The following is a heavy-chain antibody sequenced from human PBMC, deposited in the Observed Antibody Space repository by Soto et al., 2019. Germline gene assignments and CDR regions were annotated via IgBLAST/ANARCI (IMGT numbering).Heavy chain of an antibody. V-gene: IGHV3-30-3*01. J-gene: IGHJ4*02. CDR1: GGTIVGYG. CDR2: ISYDGINK. CDR3: ARGFGYCGGDCYPQAFDY. Sequence: LRVRRAVAGGTIVGYGVSGIRKNKGKGQEWVAVISYDGINKYYADSVKGRFTISRDNSKNTLYLQMNSLRAEDTAVYYCARGFGYCGGDCYPQAFDYWGQGTLVTVSS. D-gene: IGHD2-21*02.